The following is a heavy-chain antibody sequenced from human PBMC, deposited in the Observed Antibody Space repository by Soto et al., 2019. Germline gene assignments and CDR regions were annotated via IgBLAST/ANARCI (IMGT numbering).Heavy chain of an antibody. J-gene: IGHJ4*02. CDR3: ARVTSVAAGNKQIDN. D-gene: IGHD2-15*01. CDR1: GYTFTSYA. Sequence: ASGKVSCKASGYTFTSYAMHCVRQASGQRLEWMGWINAGNGNTKYSQKFQGRVTITRATSASTAYMELSSLRSEDTAVYYCARVTSVAAGNKQIDNWGQGNLITISS. V-gene: IGHV1-3*01. CDR2: INAGNGNT.